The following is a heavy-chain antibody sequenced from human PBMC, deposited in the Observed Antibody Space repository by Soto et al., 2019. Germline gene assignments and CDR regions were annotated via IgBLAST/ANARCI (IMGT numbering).Heavy chain of an antibody. CDR2: ISYDGSNK. D-gene: IGHD1-7*01. J-gene: IGHJ4*02. CDR3: ARDPPTGTTLDWADS. V-gene: IGHV3-30*03. Sequence: GGSLRLSCAASGFTFSSYGMHWVRQAPGKGLEWVAVISYDGSNKYYADSVKGRFTISRDNAKNSLYLQMSGLKDEDTAVYYCARDPPTGTTLDWADSWGQGTLVTVSS. CDR1: GFTFSSYG.